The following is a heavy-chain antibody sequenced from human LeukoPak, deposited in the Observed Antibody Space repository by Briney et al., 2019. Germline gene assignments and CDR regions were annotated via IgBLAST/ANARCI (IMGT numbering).Heavy chain of an antibody. J-gene: IGHJ4*02. D-gene: IGHD6-13*01. CDR1: GFTFSSYS. V-gene: IGHV3-49*03. CDR3: TRSETIAAANY. Sequence: PGGSLRLSCAASGFTFSSYSMSWFRQAPGKGLEWVGFIRSKAYGGTTECAASVKGRFTISRDDSKSIAYLQMNSLKTEDTAVYYCTRSETIAAANYWGQGTLVTVSS. CDR2: IRSKAYGGTT.